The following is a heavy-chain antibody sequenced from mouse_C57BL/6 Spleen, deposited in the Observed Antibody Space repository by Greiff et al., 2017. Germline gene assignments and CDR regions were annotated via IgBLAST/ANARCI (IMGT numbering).Heavy chain of an antibody. CDR1: GFTFSDYG. CDR3: AREAIYYDYDGAMDY. D-gene: IGHD2-4*01. Sequence: DVKLVESGGGLVKPGGSLKLSCAASGFTFSDYGMHWVRQAPEKGLEWVAYISSGSSTIYYAVTVKGRFTISRDNAKNTLFLQMTSLRSEDTAMYYCAREAIYYDYDGAMDYWGQGTSVTVSS. V-gene: IGHV5-17*01. J-gene: IGHJ4*01. CDR2: ISSGSSTI.